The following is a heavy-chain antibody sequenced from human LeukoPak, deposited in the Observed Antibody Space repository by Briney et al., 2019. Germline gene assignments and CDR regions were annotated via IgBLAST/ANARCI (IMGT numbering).Heavy chain of an antibody. CDR1: GYTFTGYY. V-gene: IGHV1-2*06. Sequence: ASVKVSCKASGYTFTGYYMHWVQQAPGQGLEWMGQINPNSGGTNYAQKFQGRVTMTRDTSISTAYMELSRLRSDDTAVYYCSSLAFDYYDSSGYELWGQGTLVTVSS. J-gene: IGHJ4*02. D-gene: IGHD3-22*01. CDR3: SSLAFDYYDSSGYEL. CDR2: INPNSGGT.